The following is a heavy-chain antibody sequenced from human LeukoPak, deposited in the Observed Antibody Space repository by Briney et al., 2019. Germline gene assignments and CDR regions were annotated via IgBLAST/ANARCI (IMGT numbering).Heavy chain of an antibody. CDR2: IYYSGST. V-gene: IGHV4-59*01. CDR3: AREGDGYRPVE. J-gene: IGHJ4*02. CDR1: GGSISSYY. D-gene: IGHD5-18*01. Sequence: SETLSLTCTVSGGSISSYYWSWIRQPPGKGLEWIGYIYYSGSTNYNPSLKSRVTISVDTSKNQFSLKLSSVTAADTAVYYCAREGDGYRPVEWGQGTLVTVSP.